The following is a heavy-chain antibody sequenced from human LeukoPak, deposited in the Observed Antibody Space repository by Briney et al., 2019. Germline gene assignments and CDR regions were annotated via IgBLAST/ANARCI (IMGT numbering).Heavy chain of an antibody. CDR2: IYYSGST. V-gene: IGHV4-59*12. Sequence: PSETLSLTCTVSGGSISSYYWSWIRQPPGKGLEWIGYIYYSGSTNYKSSLKSRVTISVDTSKNQFSLKLSSVTAADTAVYYCARDGDILSEFDPWGQGTLVTVSS. J-gene: IGHJ5*02. D-gene: IGHD2-21*01. CDR1: GGSISSYY. CDR3: ARDGDILSEFDP.